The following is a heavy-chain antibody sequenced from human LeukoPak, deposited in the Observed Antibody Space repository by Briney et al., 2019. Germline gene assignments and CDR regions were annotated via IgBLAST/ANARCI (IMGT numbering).Heavy chain of an antibody. D-gene: IGHD6-13*01. J-gene: IGHJ4*02. V-gene: IGHV3-23*01. CDR3: ARYSRGRWYVFDY. CDR1: GFTFSSYA. Sequence: GGSLRLSCAASGFTFSSYAMSWVRQAPGKGLEWVSGISGSGGNTYYADSVKGRFTISRDNSKNTLYLQMERLGAEDTAVYYCARYSRGRWYVFDYWGQGTLVTVSS. CDR2: ISGSGGNT.